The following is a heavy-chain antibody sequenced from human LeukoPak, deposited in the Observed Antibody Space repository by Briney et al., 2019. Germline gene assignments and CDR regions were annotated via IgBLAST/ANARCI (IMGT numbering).Heavy chain of an antibody. D-gene: IGHD3-22*01. CDR3: ARDNVYYDSSEGLDY. V-gene: IGHV3-74*01. Sequence: GGSLRLSCAASGFTFSSYWMHWVRQAPGKGLVWASRINSDGSRTSYADSVKGRFTISRDNAKNTLYLQMNSLRAEDTAVYYCARDNVYYDSSEGLDYWGQGTLVTVSS. CDR2: INSDGSRT. J-gene: IGHJ4*02. CDR1: GFTFSSYW.